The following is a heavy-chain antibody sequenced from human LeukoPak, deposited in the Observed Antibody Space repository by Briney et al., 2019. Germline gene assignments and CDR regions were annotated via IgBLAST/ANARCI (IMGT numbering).Heavy chain of an antibody. D-gene: IGHD6-13*01. J-gene: IGHJ4*02. CDR1: GFTFNTYS. V-gene: IGHV3-21*01. Sequence: GGSLRLSCAASGFTFNTYSMNWVRQAPGKGLEWVSSISSSSSYIYYADSVKGRFTISRDNAKNSLYLQMNSLRAEDTAVYYCARDDRSSFDYWGQGTLVTVSS. CDR3: ARDDRSSFDY. CDR2: ISSSSSYI.